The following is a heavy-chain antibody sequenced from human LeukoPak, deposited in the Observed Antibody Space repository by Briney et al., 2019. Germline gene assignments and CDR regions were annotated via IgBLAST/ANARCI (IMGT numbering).Heavy chain of an antibody. CDR1: GGSFTNYY. J-gene: IGHJ5*02. Sequence: SETLSLTCAVYGGSFTNYYWSWIRQPPGKGLEWIGSIYYSGSTYYNPSLKSRVTISVDTSKNQFSLKLSSVTAADTAVYYCARDFSQRITMVRGVMPAWGQGTLVTVSS. D-gene: IGHD3-10*01. V-gene: IGHV4-34*01. CDR2: IYYSGST. CDR3: ARDFSQRITMVRGVMPA.